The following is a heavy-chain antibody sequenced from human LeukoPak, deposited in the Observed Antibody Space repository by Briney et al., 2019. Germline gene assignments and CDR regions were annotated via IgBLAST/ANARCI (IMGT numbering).Heavy chain of an antibody. Sequence: QSGGSLRLSCAASGFTFSSYSMNWVRQAPGKGLEWVSYISTRSNTIYYADSVKGRFTISRDNAKNSLYLQMNSLRAEDTAVYYCVRDGYCTSATCYIYMDVWGKGTTVTVSS. CDR3: VRDGYCTSATCYIYMDV. CDR2: ISTRSNTI. J-gene: IGHJ6*03. V-gene: IGHV3-48*04. D-gene: IGHD2-2*02. CDR1: GFTFSSYS.